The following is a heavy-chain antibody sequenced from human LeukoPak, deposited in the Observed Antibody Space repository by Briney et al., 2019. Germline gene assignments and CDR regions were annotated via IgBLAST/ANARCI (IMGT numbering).Heavy chain of an antibody. Sequence: SETLSLTCAAYGGSFSGYYWSWIRQPPGKGLEWIGEINHSGSTNYNPSLKSRVTISVDTSKNQFSLKLSSVTAADTAVYYCARVLGFGSGGWLVSHYFDYWGQGTLVTVSS. J-gene: IGHJ4*02. CDR1: GGSFSGYY. D-gene: IGHD6-19*01. V-gene: IGHV4-34*01. CDR2: INHSGST. CDR3: ARVLGFGSGGWLVSHYFDY.